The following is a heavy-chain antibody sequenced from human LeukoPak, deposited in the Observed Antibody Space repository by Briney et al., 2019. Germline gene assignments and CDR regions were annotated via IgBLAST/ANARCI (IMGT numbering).Heavy chain of an antibody. CDR1: GSAFSNYG. CDR3: ARDARYSGYDSAFDV. D-gene: IGHD5-12*01. V-gene: IGHV1-18*01. Sequence: GASVRVSCKASGSAFSNYGISWVRQAPGQGLEWMVWITAYNVKTDYAQNLQGRVTMTTDTSTTTAYMELRSLRSDDTAMYYCARDARYSGYDSAFDVWGQGTMVTVSS. CDR2: ITAYNVKT. J-gene: IGHJ3*01.